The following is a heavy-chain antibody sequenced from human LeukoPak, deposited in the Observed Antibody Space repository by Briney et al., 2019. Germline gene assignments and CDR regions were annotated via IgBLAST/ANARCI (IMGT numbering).Heavy chain of an antibody. CDR1: GGTFSSYA. J-gene: IGHJ4*02. D-gene: IGHD3-22*01. CDR2: IIPIFGTA. V-gene: IGHV1-69*13. CDR3: AREFSAEDSSGYYYASFDY. Sequence: GASVKVSCKASGGTFSSYAISWVRQAPGQGLEWMGRIIPIFGTANYAQKFQGRVTITADESTSTAYMELSGLRSEDTAVYYCAREFSAEDSSGYYYASFDYWGQGTLVTVSS.